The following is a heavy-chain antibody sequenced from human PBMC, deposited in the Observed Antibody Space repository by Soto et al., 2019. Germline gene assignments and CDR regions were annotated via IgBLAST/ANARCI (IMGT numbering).Heavy chain of an antibody. D-gene: IGHD6-13*01. Sequence: QVQLVESGGGVVQPGRSLRLSCVASGFTFSNYGMHWVRQAPGKGLEWVAVISYDRSKKFYADSVRGRFSISRDSSKNXLSXQMDSLRPEDTAMYYCAKGIEGVQPTYYQHYGMDVWGQGTTVTVSS. CDR1: GFTFSNYG. V-gene: IGHV3-30*18. CDR3: AKGIEGVQPTYYQHYGMDV. CDR2: ISYDRSKK. J-gene: IGHJ6*02.